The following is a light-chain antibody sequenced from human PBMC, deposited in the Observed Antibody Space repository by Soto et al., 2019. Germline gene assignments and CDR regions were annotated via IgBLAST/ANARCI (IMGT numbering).Light chain of an antibody. CDR2: AAS. V-gene: IGKV1-39*01. CDR1: QSISSY. CDR3: QQRYS. J-gene: IGKJ5*01. Sequence: DIQMTQFPSSLSASVGDRVTITCRASQSISSYLNWYQQKPGEAPKLLIYAASSLQSGVPSRFSGSGSGTDFTLTISSLQPEDFATYYCQQRYSFGQGTRLEIK.